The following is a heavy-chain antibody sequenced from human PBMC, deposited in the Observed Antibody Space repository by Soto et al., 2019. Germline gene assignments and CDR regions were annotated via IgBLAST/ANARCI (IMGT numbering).Heavy chain of an antibody. CDR3: ARGHGDYVCRLSATLYYFDY. V-gene: IGHV1-69*01. CDR2: IIPIFGTA. J-gene: IGHJ4*02. D-gene: IGHD4-17*01. CDR1: GGTFSSYA. Sequence: QVQLVQSGAEVKKPGSSVKVPCKASGGTFSSYAISWVRQAPGQGLEWMGGIIPIFGTANYAQKFQGRVTITADESTSTAYMELSSLRSEDTAVYYCARGHGDYVCRLSATLYYFDYWGQGTLVTVSS.